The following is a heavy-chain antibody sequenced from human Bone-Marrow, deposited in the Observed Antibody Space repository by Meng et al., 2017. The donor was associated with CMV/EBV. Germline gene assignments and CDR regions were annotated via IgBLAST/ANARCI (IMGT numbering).Heavy chain of an antibody. CDR2: TGTTGDT. Sequence: GESLKISCATCGFTFSNYDMHWVRQVTGKGLEWVSGTGTTGDTYYPGSVKGQFTISRENAKNSLYLQMDSLRAGDTAVYYCAKVLGRSSNWGQGTLVTVSS. D-gene: IGHD6-19*01. CDR1: GFTFSNYD. CDR3: AKVLGRSSN. J-gene: IGHJ4*02. V-gene: IGHV3-13*03.